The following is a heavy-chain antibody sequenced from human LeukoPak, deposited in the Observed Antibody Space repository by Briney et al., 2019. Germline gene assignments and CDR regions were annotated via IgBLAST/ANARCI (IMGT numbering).Heavy chain of an antibody. D-gene: IGHD3-10*01. J-gene: IGHJ4*02. CDR2: ISGSGGST. Sequence: GSLRLSCAASGFTFSSYGMSWVRQAPGKGLEWVSAISGSGGSTYYADSVKGRFTISRDNSKNTLYLQMNSLRAEDTAVYYCAKALEPHGSGSLGAFDYWGQGTLVTVSS. CDR1: GFTFSSYG. CDR3: AKALEPHGSGSLGAFDY. V-gene: IGHV3-23*01.